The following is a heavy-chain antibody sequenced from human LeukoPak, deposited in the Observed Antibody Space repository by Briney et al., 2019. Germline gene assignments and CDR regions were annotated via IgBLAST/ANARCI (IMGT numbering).Heavy chain of an antibody. CDR1: GLTVSSNY. Sequence: PGGSLRLSCAATGLTVSSNYMSWVRQAPGKGLEWVSVIYSGGSTYYADSVKGRFTISRDNSKNTLYLQMNSLRAEDTAVYYCARDPGVANAFDIWGQGTMVTVSS. V-gene: IGHV3-66*01. CDR2: IYSGGST. CDR3: ARDPGVANAFDI. J-gene: IGHJ3*02. D-gene: IGHD3-10*01.